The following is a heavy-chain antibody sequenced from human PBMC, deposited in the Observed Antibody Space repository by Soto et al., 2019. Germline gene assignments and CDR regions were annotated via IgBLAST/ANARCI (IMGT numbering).Heavy chain of an antibody. CDR3: AHAFGGTSWPNDAFDV. V-gene: IGHV2-5*02. CDR1: GFSFSADGVG. D-gene: IGHD3-16*01. CDR2: IYWDDDT. J-gene: IGHJ3*01. Sequence: QITLKESGTTLVKPTQTLTLTCIFSGFSFSADGVGVGWIRQPPGKALEWLALIYWDDDTRYRPSLKSRLTITKDSSKNQVVLTMTNMDPLDTATYYCAHAFGGTSWPNDAFDVWGQGTVVTVSS.